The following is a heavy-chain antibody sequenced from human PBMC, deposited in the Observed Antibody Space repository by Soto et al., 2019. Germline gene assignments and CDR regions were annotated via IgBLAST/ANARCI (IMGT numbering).Heavy chain of an antibody. D-gene: IGHD2-8*01. CDR3: ATPGPYCTNGVCLYYFDY. CDR2: VEPEDCET. Sequence: ASVKVSCKVSGYTLTELSMHWVRQAPGKGLEGMGGVEPEDCETIYAQKFQGRVTMTEDTSTDTAYMELTRLRSADTAVYYCATPGPYCTNGVCLYYFDYWGQGTLVTVSS. V-gene: IGHV1-24*01. J-gene: IGHJ4*02. CDR1: GYTLTELS.